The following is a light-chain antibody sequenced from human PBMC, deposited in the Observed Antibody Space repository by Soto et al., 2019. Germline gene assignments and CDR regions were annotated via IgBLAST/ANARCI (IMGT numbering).Light chain of an antibody. CDR2: EVN. CDR1: SSDIGGFNY. Sequence: QSVLTQPASVSGSPGQSITISCTGTSSDIGGFNYVSWYQQHPGKAPKLLIYEVNNRPSGVSNRFSGSKSDNTASLTISGLQAEDEADYYCISYTSSITYVFGTGTKVTVL. V-gene: IGLV2-14*01. CDR3: ISYTSSITYV. J-gene: IGLJ1*01.